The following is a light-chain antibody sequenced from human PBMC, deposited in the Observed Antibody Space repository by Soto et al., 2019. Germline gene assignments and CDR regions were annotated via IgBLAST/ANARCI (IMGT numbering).Light chain of an antibody. CDR3: QQYTNWPPNT. J-gene: IGKJ5*01. Sequence: EVVMTQSPDTLSVSPGDRATLSCRASQNINSYLAWYQQRPGQAPRLLIYGASTRATGVPARFSGRGSGTEFTLTISSLQSEDFAVYYCQQYTNWPPNTFGQGTRLEI. CDR1: QNINSY. V-gene: IGKV3-15*01. CDR2: GAS.